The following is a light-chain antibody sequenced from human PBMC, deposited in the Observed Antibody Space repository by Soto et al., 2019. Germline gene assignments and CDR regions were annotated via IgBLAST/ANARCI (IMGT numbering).Light chain of an antibody. V-gene: IGKV3-20*01. CDR2: GAS. CDR1: QSLTSSY. J-gene: IGKJ1*01. CDR3: QQYDASLWT. Sequence: PGERATLSCRASQSLTSSYLAWYQQKPGQSPRLLIYGASRRATGIPDRFSGSGSGTDFTLTISRLEPEDFAVHYCQQYDASLWTFGQGTKVDIK.